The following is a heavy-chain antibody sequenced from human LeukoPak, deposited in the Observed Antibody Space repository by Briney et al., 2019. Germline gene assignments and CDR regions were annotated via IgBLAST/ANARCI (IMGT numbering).Heavy chain of an antibody. Sequence: SETLSLTCTVSGDSVSGYYWNWIRQPPGKGLEWIGYVYSSGSSNYNPSLKSRVTISVDTSKKQFSLKLSSVTATDTAVYYCARHSYNDSGTYHEFEYWGQGTLVTVSS. CDR2: VYSSGSS. D-gene: IGHD3-10*01. J-gene: IGHJ4*02. CDR3: ARHSYNDSGTYHEFEY. CDR1: GDSVSGYY. V-gene: IGHV4-59*08.